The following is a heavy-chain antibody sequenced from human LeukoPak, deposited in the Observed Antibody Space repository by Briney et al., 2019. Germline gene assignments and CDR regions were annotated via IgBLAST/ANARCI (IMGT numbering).Heavy chain of an antibody. CDR2: IGGTDGRT. CDR1: GFTFSSYA. CDR3: AKAIDYGDYGPLDY. V-gene: IGHV3-23*01. J-gene: IGHJ4*02. Sequence: PGGSLRLSCAASGFTFSSYAMNWVRQAPGKGLEWVSVIGGTDGRTNYADSVKGRFTISRDNSKNTLYLQMNSLRAEDTAVYYCAKAIDYGDYGPLDYWGQGTLVTVSS. D-gene: IGHD4-17*01.